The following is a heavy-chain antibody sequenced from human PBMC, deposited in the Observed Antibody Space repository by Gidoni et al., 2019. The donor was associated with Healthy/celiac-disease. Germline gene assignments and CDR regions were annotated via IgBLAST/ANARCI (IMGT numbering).Heavy chain of an antibody. CDR1: GGSFSGSY. V-gene: IGHV4-34*01. CDR2: INHSGST. J-gene: IGHJ1*01. D-gene: IGHD3-22*01. Sequence: QVQLQQWGAGLLKPSETLSLTCAVYGGSFSGSYWSWIPQPPGKGLEWIGEINHSGSTNDNPALKSRVTISVDTSKNQFALKLSSVTAADTAVYYCARGRRYYYDSSGYLISSRAEYFQHWGQGTLVTVSS. CDR3: ARGRRYYYDSSGYLISSRAEYFQH.